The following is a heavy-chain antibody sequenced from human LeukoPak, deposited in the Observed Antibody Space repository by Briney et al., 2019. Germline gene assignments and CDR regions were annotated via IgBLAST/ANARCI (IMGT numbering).Heavy chain of an antibody. CDR2: IYPGDSDT. CDR1: GYSFTSYW. CDR3: ARVIVGATRYYYYMDV. J-gene: IGHJ6*03. Sequence: GESLKISCKGSGYSFTSYWIGWVRQMPGKGLEWMGIIYPGDSDTRYSPSFQGQGTISADKSISTAYLQWSSLKASDTAMYYCARVIVGATRYYYYMDVWGKGTTVTVSS. D-gene: IGHD1-26*01. V-gene: IGHV5-51*01.